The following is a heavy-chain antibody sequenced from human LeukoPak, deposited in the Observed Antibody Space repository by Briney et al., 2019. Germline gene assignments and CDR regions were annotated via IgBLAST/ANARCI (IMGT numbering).Heavy chain of an antibody. CDR3: ATEGTIFGGEFDY. CDR1: GYTFTDYY. D-gene: IGHD3-3*01. CDR2: VDPEDGET. Sequence: SCKVSGYTFTDYYMHWVQQAPGKGLERMGLVDPEDGETIYAEKFQGRVTITADTSTDTAYMELSSLRSEDTAVYYCATEGTIFGGEFDYWGQGTLVTVSS. J-gene: IGHJ4*02. V-gene: IGHV1-69-2*01.